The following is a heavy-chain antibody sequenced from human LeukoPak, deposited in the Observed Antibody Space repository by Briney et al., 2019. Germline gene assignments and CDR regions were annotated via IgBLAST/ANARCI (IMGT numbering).Heavy chain of an antibody. CDR3: ARVLRFLEWSFDY. J-gene: IGHJ4*02. D-gene: IGHD3-3*01. CDR2: INYSGGT. Sequence: PSETLSLTCTVSSGSISSYYWGWIRQPPGKGLEWIGSINYSGGTYYNPSLKSRVTISVDTSKNQFSLQLSSVTAADTAVYYCARVLRFLEWSFDYWGQGTLVTVSS. CDR1: SGSISSYY. V-gene: IGHV4-39*01.